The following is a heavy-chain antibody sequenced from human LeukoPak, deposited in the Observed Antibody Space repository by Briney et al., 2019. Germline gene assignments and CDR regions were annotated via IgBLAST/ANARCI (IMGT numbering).Heavy chain of an antibody. J-gene: IGHJ4*02. V-gene: IGHV1-46*01. CDR3: ARRLGDGDYVYYFDY. CDR1: GYTFTSYY. D-gene: IGHD4-17*01. CDR2: INPSGGST. Sequence: ASVKVSCKASGYTFTSYYMHWVRQAPGQGLEWMGIINPSGGSTSHAQKFQGRVTMTRDTSTSTVYMELSSLRSEDTAVYYCARRLGDGDYVYYFDYWGQGTLVTVSS.